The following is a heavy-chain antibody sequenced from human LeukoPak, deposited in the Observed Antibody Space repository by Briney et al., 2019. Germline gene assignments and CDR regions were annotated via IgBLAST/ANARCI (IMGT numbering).Heavy chain of an antibody. CDR1: GGSISSYY. V-gene: IGHV4-59*01. D-gene: IGHD4-17*01. Sequence: SETLSLTCTVSGGSISSYYWSWIRQPPGKGLEWFGYIYYSGSTNYNPSLKSRVTISVDTSKNQFSLKLSSVTAADTAVYYCARDYGDYGWFDPWGQGTLVTVSS. CDR2: IYYSGST. J-gene: IGHJ5*02. CDR3: ARDYGDYGWFDP.